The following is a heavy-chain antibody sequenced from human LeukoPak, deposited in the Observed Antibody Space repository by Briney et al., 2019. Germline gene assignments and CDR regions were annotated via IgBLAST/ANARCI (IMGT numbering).Heavy chain of an antibody. V-gene: IGHV1-69*04. CDR1: GGTFSSYA. CDR2: IIPILGIA. D-gene: IGHD6-13*01. J-gene: IGHJ4*02. Sequence: SVKVSCKASGGTFSSYAISWVRQAPGQGLEWMGRIIPILGIANYAQKFQGRVTITADKSTSTAYLELSSLRSEDTAVYYCATIGPPDSSSWFDYWGQGTLVTVSS. CDR3: ATIGPPDSSSWFDY.